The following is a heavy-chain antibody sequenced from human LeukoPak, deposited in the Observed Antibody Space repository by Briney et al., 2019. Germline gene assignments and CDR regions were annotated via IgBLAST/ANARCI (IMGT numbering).Heavy chain of an antibody. V-gene: IGHV3-48*02. Sequence: PGGSLRLSCAASGFTFNNYNMNWVRQAPGRGLEWVSFISTGSSTTFYADSVKGRFTTSRDNAKKSLYLQMNSLRDEDTAVYFCARDQGRIYYFDFWGQGTLVTVSS. CDR1: GFTFNNYN. CDR2: ISTGSSTT. CDR3: ARDQGRIYYFDF. D-gene: IGHD2/OR15-2a*01. J-gene: IGHJ4*02.